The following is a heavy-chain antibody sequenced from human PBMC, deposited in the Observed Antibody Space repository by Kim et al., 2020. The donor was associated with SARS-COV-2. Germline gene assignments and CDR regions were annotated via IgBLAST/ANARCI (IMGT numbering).Heavy chain of an antibody. CDR3: ARSGISFSPGDY. CDR1: GGSVSSYC. V-gene: IGHV4-4*02. J-gene: IGHJ4*02. CDR2: IYHDGRT. Sequence: SETLSLTCAVSGGSVSSYCWTWVRQPPGKGLEWIGEIYHDGRTSYNPSLKSRVTISLDKSKNQFSLRVTSVTAADTAQYFCARSGISFSPGDYFGQGTL. D-gene: IGHD3-10*01.